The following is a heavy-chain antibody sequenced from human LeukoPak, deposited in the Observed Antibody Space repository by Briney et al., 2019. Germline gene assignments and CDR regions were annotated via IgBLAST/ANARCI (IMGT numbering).Heavy chain of an antibody. CDR2: IYYSGST. Sequence: SETLSLTCTVSGGSISSSSYYWGWIRQPPGKGLEWIGSIYYSGSTYYNPSLKSRVTISVDTSKNQFSLKLSSVTAADTAVYYCARDYDSSGYYYYWGQGTLVTVSS. D-gene: IGHD3-22*01. CDR1: GGSISSSSYY. CDR3: ARDYDSSGYYYY. J-gene: IGHJ4*02. V-gene: IGHV4-39*07.